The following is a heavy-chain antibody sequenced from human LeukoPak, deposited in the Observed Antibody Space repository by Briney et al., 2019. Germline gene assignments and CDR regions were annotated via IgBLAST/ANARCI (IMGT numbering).Heavy chain of an antibody. CDR1: GFSVTNNY. CDR3: AKDMGLVAAGTGYAFDI. CDR2: IYGGGKT. Sequence: GGSLRLSCEASGFSVTNNYMSWFRLAPGKGLEWVSVIYGGGKTYYADSVKGRFTISRDNAKNSLYLQMNSLRAEDMALYYCAKDMGLVAAGTGYAFDIWGQGTMVTVSS. J-gene: IGHJ3*02. V-gene: IGHV3-53*05. D-gene: IGHD6-13*01.